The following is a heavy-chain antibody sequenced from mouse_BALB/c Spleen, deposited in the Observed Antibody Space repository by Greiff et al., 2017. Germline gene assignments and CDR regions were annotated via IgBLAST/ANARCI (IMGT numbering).Heavy chain of an antibody. J-gene: IGHJ3*01. D-gene: IGHD2-3*01. V-gene: IGHV3-2*02. CDR2: ISYSGST. CDR3: ARSPSDGYPFAY. Sequence: EVQLQESGPGLVKPSQSLSLTCTVTGYSITSDYAWNWIRQFPGNKLEWMGYISYSGSTSYNPSLKSRISITRDTSKNQFFLQLNSVTTEDTATYYCARSPSDGYPFAYWGQGTLVTVSA. CDR1: GYSITSDYA.